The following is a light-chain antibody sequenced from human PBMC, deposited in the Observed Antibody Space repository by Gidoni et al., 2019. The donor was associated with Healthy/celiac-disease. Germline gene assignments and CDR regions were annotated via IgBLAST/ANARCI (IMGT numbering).Light chain of an antibody. CDR3: MQALQTPRT. Sequence: DIVMTQSPLPLPVTPGEPASISRRSSQSLLHNNGYNYLDWYLQKPGQSPQLLIYLGSTRASGVPDSFSGSGSGTDFTLKISRVEAEDVGVYYCMQALQTPRTFGQGTKVEIK. CDR2: LGS. V-gene: IGKV2-28*01. J-gene: IGKJ1*01. CDR1: QSLLHNNGYNY.